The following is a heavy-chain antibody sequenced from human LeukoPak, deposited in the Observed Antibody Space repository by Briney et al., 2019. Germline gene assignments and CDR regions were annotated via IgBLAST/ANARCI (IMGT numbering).Heavy chain of an antibody. J-gene: IGHJ4*02. V-gene: IGHV3-7*01. CDR2: INQDGSGE. Sequence: PGGSLRLSCAASGFTFSSYWMSWVRQAPGKGLEWVANINQDGSGEYYVDSVKGRFTISRDNAKSSLSLQMNSLRAEDTAMYYCARRVGKYSGWYNYWGQGTLVTVSS. CDR1: GFTFSSYW. D-gene: IGHD6-19*01. CDR3: ARRVGKYSGWYNY.